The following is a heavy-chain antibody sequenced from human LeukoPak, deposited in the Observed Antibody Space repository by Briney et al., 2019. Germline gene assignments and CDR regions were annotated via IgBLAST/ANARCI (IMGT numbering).Heavy chain of an antibody. CDR2: IKQDGSEK. V-gene: IGHV3-7*01. D-gene: IGHD2-2*01. CDR1: GVTFSSYW. Sequence: GESLRLSCAASGVTFSSYWMSWLRQAPGKGLEGVANIKQDGSEKYYVDSVKGRFTISRDNAKTSPYLQMNSLRAEDTAVYYCARDRGVVPAASRFDPWGQGTLVTVSS. CDR3: ARDRGVVPAASRFDP. J-gene: IGHJ5*02.